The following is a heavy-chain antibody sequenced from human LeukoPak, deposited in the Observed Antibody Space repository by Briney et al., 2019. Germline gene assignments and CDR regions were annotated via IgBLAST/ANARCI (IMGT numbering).Heavy chain of an antibody. J-gene: IGHJ3*02. D-gene: IGHD2-15*01. CDR1: GGSISSYY. Sequence: PSETLSLTCTVSGGSISSYYWSWIRQPPGKGLEWIGYIYYSGSTNYNPSLKSRVTISVDTSKNQFSLKLSSVTAADTAVYYCAREDIVVVGAFDIWGQGTMVTVSS. CDR3: AREDIVVVGAFDI. CDR2: IYYSGST. V-gene: IGHV4-59*01.